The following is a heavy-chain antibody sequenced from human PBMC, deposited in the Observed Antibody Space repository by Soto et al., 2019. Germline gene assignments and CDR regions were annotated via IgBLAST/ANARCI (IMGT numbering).Heavy chain of an antibody. Sequence: PSETLSLTCAFSGDSISRAYWWGWDRPLPGKGLEWSGEIYHSGSTIYNPSLQSRVTLSVDKSKNEFSLKMSSVTDADTAVYYCTSKFGQLFAEAYDIWGQGTMVTVSS. V-gene: IGHV4-4*02. CDR1: GDSISRAYW. D-gene: IGHD3-10*01. J-gene: IGHJ3*02. CDR3: TSKFGQLFAEAYDI. CDR2: IYHSGST.